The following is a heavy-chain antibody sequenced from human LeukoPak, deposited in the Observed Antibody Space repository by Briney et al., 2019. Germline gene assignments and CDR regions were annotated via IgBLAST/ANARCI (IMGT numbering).Heavy chain of an antibody. CDR2: IRYDGNNK. J-gene: IGHJ4*02. CDR1: GFTFSNYD. V-gene: IGHV3-30*02. CDR3: AKGGSLGFDY. Sequence: GGSLRLSCAASGFTFSNYDMHWVRQAPGKGLEWVAVIRYDGNNKYSADSVKGRFTISRDNSKNTLFLQMNTLRAEDTAVYYCAKGGSLGFDYWGQGTLVTVSS. D-gene: IGHD7-27*01.